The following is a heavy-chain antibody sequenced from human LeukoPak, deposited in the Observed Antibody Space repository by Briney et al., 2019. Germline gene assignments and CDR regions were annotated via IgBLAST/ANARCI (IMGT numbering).Heavy chain of an antibody. CDR2: TYYSGST. V-gene: IGHV4-39*01. J-gene: IGHJ5*02. D-gene: IGHD5-18*01. CDR3: ARHAALDTKRGWNNHNWFDP. CDR1: GGPISSSGFY. Sequence: KTSETLSLTCTVSGGPISSSGFYWGWIRQPPGKWLEWIGTTYYSGSTYYNPSLKSRVTISVDTSKNQFSLKLTSVTAADTAVYYCARHAALDTKRGWNNHNWFDPWGQGTLVTVSS.